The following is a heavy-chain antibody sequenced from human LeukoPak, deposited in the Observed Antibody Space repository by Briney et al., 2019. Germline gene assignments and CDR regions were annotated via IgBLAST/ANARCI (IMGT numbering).Heavy chain of an antibody. J-gene: IGHJ4*02. V-gene: IGHV4-59*02. CDR1: GGSVSGYY. D-gene: IGHD6-19*01. CDR2: ISHSGNT. CDR3: ARGAGWYEY. Sequence: SETLSLTCTVSGGSVSGYYWSWLRQPPGKGLEWIAYISHSGNTNYNPSLKSRVTISKDTSKNQFSLRLNSVTAADTAVYHCARGAGWYEYWGQGTVVTVSS.